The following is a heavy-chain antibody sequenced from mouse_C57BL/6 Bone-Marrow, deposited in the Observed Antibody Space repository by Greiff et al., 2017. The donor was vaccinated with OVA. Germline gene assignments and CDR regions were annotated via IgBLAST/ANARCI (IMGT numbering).Heavy chain of an antibody. CDR2: IYPRSGNT. Sequence: VQLQESGAELARPGASVKLSCKASGYTFTSYGISWVKQRTGQGLEWIGEIYPRSGNTYYNEKFKGKATLTADKASSTAYMELRSLTSEDSAVYFCSRDYYGSSDYDAMDYWGQGTSVTVSS. V-gene: IGHV1-81*01. J-gene: IGHJ4*01. CDR1: GYTFTSYG. CDR3: SRDYYGSSDYDAMDY. D-gene: IGHD1-1*01.